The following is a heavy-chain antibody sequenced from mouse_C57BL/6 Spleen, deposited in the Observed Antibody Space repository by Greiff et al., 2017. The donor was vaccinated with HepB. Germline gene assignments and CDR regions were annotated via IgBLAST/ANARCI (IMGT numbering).Heavy chain of an antibody. CDR1: GYTFTSYT. D-gene: IGHD1-1*01. CDR3: ARSFYGPWFAY. CDR2: INPSSGYT. V-gene: IGHV1-4*01. J-gene: IGHJ3*01. Sequence: VQLQQSGAELARPGASVKMSCQASGYTFTSYTMHWVKQRPGQGLEWIGDINPSSGYTKYNQKFKDKATLTADKSSSTAYMQLSSLTSEDSAVYYCARSFYGPWFAYWGQGTLVTVSA.